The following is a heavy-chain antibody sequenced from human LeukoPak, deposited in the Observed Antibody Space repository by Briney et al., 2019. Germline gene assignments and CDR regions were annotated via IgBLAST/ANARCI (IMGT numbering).Heavy chain of an antibody. V-gene: IGHV7-4-1*02. J-gene: IGHJ6*02. CDR1: GYTFTSYA. Sequence: ASVKVSCKASGYTFTSYAMNWVRQAPGQGFEWMGWINTNTGNPTYAQGFTGRFVFSLDTSVSTAYLQISSLKAEDTAVYYCAAGIAAAGTRYYYYYGMDVWGQGTTVTVSS. CDR3: AAGIAAAGTRYYYYYGMDV. CDR2: INTNTGNP. D-gene: IGHD6-13*01.